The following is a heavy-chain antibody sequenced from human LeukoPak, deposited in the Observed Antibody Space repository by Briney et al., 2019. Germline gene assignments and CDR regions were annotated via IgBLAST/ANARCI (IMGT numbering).Heavy chain of an antibody. D-gene: IGHD1-14*01. Sequence: SETLSLTCTVSGVSISSSNSYWGWIRQPPGKGLEWIGSIYYSGSTYYNPSLKSRVTISVDTSKNQFSLKLSSVTAADTAVYYCARETPTGLARWFDPWGQGTLVTVSS. CDR3: ARETPTGLARWFDP. V-gene: IGHV4-39*02. CDR1: GVSISSSNSY. CDR2: IYYSGST. J-gene: IGHJ5*02.